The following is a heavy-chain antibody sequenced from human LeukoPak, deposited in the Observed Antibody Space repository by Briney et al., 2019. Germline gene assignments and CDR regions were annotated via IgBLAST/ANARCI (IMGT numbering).Heavy chain of an antibody. D-gene: IGHD3-22*01. J-gene: IGHJ4*02. CDR2: IRSNGITT. Sequence: GGSLRLSCAASGFTFSHYGMNWVRHTPGKGLEWVSGIRSNGITTYYADSVKGRFTTSRDNSKNTVYLQMNSLRAEDTAVYYCAKDRHCYDSSGPDYWGQGTLVTVSS. V-gene: IGHV3-23*01. CDR1: GFTFSHYG. CDR3: AKDRHCYDSSGPDY.